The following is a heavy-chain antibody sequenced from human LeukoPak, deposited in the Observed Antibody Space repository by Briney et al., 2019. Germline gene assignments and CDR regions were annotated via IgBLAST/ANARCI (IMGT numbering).Heavy chain of an antibody. CDR1: GYTFTSYG. J-gene: IGHJ4*02. D-gene: IGHD1-26*01. CDR3: VAVSGSYYYFDY. CDR2: ISAYNGNT. Sequence: ASVKVSCKASGYTFTSYGISWVRQAPGQGLEWMGWISAYNGNTNYAQKLQGRVTMTTDTSTSTACMELRSLRSDDTAVYYCVAVSGSYYYFDYWGQGTLVTVSS. V-gene: IGHV1-18*01.